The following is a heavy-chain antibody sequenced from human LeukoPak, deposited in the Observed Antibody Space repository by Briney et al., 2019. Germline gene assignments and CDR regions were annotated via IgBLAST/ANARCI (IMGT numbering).Heavy chain of an antibody. J-gene: IGHJ4*02. Sequence: SETLSLTCAVYGASFSTYYWSWIRQPPGKGLEWIGEINRSGSTNYNPSLKSRVTISVDTSNNQFSLKLRSVTAADTAVYYCATTGLYDTSGYYGNDYWGQGTLVTVSS. D-gene: IGHD3-22*01. CDR1: GASFSTYY. V-gene: IGHV4-34*01. CDR3: ATTGLYDTSGYYGNDY. CDR2: INRSGST.